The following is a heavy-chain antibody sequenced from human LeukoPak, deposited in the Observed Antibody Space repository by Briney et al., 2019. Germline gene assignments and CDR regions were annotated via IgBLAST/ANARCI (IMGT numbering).Heavy chain of an antibody. V-gene: IGHV4-59*08. CDR1: GGSISSFY. CDR3: ARHPFATPFDH. J-gene: IGHJ4*02. Sequence: SETLSLTCAVSGGSISSFYWSWIRQPPGKGLEWIGYVLYTGDTNSNPSLKSRVTMSLDTSKNQLSLRLTSVTAADTAVYYCARHPFATPFDHWGRGTLVTVSS. CDR2: VLYTGDT. D-gene: IGHD2-15*01.